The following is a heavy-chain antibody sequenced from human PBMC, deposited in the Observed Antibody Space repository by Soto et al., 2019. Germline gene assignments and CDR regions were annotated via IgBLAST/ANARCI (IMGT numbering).Heavy chain of an antibody. CDR3: ARGPSGDKVHY. J-gene: IGHJ4*02. CDR1: GGSITSDYSC. D-gene: IGHD7-27*01. CDR2: IFDSGTT. V-gene: IGHV4-30-4*01. Sequence: QVQLQESGPGLVKPSQTLSLTCTVSGGSITSDYSCWSWIRQPPGEGLEWIGHIFDSGTTYTNPSLSSQVAISLAPSKNHFSLTLRSVTAADTAVDYCARGPSGDKVHYWGQGALVTVSS.